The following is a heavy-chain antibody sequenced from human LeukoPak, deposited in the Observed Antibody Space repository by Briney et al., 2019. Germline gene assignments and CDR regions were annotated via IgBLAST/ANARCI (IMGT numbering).Heavy chain of an antibody. CDR2: MYSGGST. CDR1: GFNVSTGY. D-gene: IGHD2-2*01. Sequence: GGSLRLSCAGSGFNVSTGYMNWVRQAPGKGLEWVSVMYSGGSTYYADSVKGRFTISRDNSKNTLYFQMNSLRAEDTAVYYCANDCSTTSCNERYDYWGQGTLVTVSS. CDR3: ANDCSTTSCNERYDY. V-gene: IGHV3-66*01. J-gene: IGHJ4*02.